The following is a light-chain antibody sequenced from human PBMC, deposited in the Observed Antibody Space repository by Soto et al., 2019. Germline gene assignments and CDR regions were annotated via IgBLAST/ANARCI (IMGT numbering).Light chain of an antibody. J-gene: IGKJ1*01. CDR2: KTS. Sequence: IQMTQSPSTLSASVGDTVTITCRASESIYSWLAWYKQIPGKAPQLLIYKTSTLQGGVPSRFSGSGSGAEYTLTISSLQPDDSATYFCQEYNTNYRTFGQGTRV. CDR3: QEYNTNYRT. V-gene: IGKV1-5*03. CDR1: ESIYSW.